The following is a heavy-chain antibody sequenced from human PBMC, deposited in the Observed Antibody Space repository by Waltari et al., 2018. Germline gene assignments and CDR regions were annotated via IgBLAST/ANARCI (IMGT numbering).Heavy chain of an antibody. CDR3: ARGRNYTGHLPDY. Sequence: QVLLQQWGAGLLKPSETLSLTCAVYGGSFSGYYWTWIRQPPGKGLEWIGEINQSGSTNHNPALKSRFTMSGDTSKNQFSLNLSSVTAADTAVYYRARGRNYTGHLPDYWGQGNMVTVSS. V-gene: IGHV4-34*01. CDR2: INQSGST. CDR1: GGSFSGYY. J-gene: IGHJ4*02. D-gene: IGHD1-7*01.